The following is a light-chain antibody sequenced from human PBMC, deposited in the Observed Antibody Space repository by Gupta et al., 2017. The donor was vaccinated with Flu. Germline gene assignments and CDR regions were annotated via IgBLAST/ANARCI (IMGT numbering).Light chain of an antibody. CDR3: QQGNSYPFT. J-gene: IGKJ2*01. V-gene: IGKV1-5*03. Sequence: DIQMTQSPPILSPSVGDRVTTTCRASHSFGNYSAWYQQKGGMAPKLLIHTASTAGTGLPSRIRGSASGTDITLTINILHPDDVATYYCQQGNSYPFTFGQGTRLEIK. CDR1: HSFGNY. CDR2: TAS.